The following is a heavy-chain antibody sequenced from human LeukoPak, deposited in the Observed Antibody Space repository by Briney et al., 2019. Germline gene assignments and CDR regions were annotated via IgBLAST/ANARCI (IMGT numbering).Heavy chain of an antibody. V-gene: IGHV3-64*01. CDR1: GFTFSSYA. J-gene: IGHJ4*02. CDR3: ARGYRQWLVNRYYFDY. Sequence: GGSLTLSCAASGFTFSSYAMRWVRQAPGKGLEYVSAISSNGGSTYYANSVKGRFTISRDNSKNTLYLQMGSLRAEDMAVYYCARGYRQWLVNRYYFDYWGQGTLVTVSS. D-gene: IGHD6-19*01. CDR2: ISSNGGST.